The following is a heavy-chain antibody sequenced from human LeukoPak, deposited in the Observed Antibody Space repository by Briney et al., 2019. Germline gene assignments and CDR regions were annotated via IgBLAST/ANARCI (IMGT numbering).Heavy chain of an antibody. V-gene: IGHV3-23*01. Sequence: PGGSLRLSCAASGIAFTTARMSWVRQAPGKGLEWVSAISNSGNSRYYADSVKGRFTISRDNSKNTVYVQMNSLRADDTAVYYCARSGYDLIDYWGQGTLVTVSS. CDR3: ARSGYDLIDY. D-gene: IGHD5-12*01. J-gene: IGHJ4*02. CDR1: GIAFTTAR. CDR2: ISNSGNSR.